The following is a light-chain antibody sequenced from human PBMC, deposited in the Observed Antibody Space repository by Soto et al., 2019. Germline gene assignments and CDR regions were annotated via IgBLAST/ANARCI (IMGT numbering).Light chain of an antibody. CDR3: QQRNDWPPVT. CDR1: PSVTNF. J-gene: IGKJ5*01. V-gene: IGKV3-11*01. Sequence: EIVLTQSPATLSLSPGERATLSCMASPSVTNFLAWYQQKPGQAPRLLLYGAFNRATGIPARFSGSGSGTDFTLTISSLEPEDSAVYYCQQRNDWPPVTFGQGRRLEI. CDR2: GAF.